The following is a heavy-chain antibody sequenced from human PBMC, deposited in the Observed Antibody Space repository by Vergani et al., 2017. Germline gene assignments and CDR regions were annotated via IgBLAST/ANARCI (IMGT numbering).Heavy chain of an antibody. CDR1: GGSISSYY. J-gene: IGHJ4*02. V-gene: IGHV4-4*07. CDR3: ARSGGTYYFDY. Sequence: QVQLQESGPGLVKPSETLSLTCTVSGGSISSYYWSWIRQPAGKGLKWIGRISTSGSTNYNPSLKSRVTKSVDTSKNQFYLKLSSVTAADTAVYYCARSGGTYYFDYWGQGTLVTVSS. CDR2: ISTSGST. D-gene: IGHD3-10*01.